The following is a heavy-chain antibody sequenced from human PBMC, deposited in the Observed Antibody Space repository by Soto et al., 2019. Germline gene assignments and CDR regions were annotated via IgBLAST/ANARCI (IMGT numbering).Heavy chain of an antibody. J-gene: IGHJ3*02. CDR3: ARVERGTATTVVDAFDI. CDR2: MSHSGGT. V-gene: IGHV4-34*01. Sequence: QVQLQQWGAGLLKPSETLSLTCAVFGGSVNSGNYYWSWIRQPPGKGLEWIGEMSHSGGTHFNPSRNSRVTISVDTSKNRFSLKMSSVTAADPALYYCARVERGTATTVVDAFDIWGPGTMVTVSS. D-gene: IGHD1-1*01. CDR1: GGSVNSGNYY.